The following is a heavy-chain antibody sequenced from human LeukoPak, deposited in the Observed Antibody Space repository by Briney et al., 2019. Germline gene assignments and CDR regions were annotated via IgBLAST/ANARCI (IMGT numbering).Heavy chain of an antibody. J-gene: IGHJ4*02. CDR1: GGSISSYY. CDR2: IYYSGST. V-gene: IGHV4-59*01. CDR3: ARVSLSIVGATYFDY. D-gene: IGHD1-26*01. Sequence: SETLSLTCTVSGGSISSYYWSWIRQPPGKGLEWIGYIYYSGSTNYNPSLESRVTISVDTSKNQFSLKLSSVTAADTAVYYCARVSLSIVGATYFDYWGQGTLVTVSS.